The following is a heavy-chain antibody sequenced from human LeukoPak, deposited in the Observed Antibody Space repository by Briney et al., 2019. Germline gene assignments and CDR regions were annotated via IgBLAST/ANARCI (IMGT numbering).Heavy chain of an antibody. CDR1: GFTFSSYA. J-gene: IGHJ4*02. D-gene: IGHD4-17*01. CDR2: INHSGST. CDR3: AREGTTVTTFGFDY. V-gene: IGHV4-34*01. Sequence: PGGSLRLSCAASGFTFSSYAMSWIRQPPGKGLEWIGEINHSGSTNYNPSLKSRVTISVDTSKNQFSLKLSSVTAADTAVYYCAREGTTVTTFGFDYWGQGTLVTVSS.